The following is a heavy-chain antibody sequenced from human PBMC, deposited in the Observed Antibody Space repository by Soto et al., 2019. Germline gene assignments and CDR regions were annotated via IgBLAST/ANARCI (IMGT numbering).Heavy chain of an antibody. V-gene: IGHV4-30-4*01. D-gene: IGHD6-13*01. CDR3: ARIAAAGTNFDY. J-gene: IGHJ4*02. CDR1: GASIYNGGYF. Sequence: SETLSLTCSFSGASIYNGGYFWSWIRQSPGKGLEWIGHIHNSGSPYNNPSLKSRVTISADTSMNQFSLKLSSVTAADTAVYYCARIAAAGTNFDYWGQGTLVTVSS. CDR2: IHNSGSP.